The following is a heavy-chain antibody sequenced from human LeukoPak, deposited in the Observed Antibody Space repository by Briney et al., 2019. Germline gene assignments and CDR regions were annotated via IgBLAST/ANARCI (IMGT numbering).Heavy chain of an antibody. V-gene: IGHV4-59*12. CDR2: IHYSGST. CDR1: GASLNNYY. CDR3: ARAEDQLALLDY. Sequence: SETLFLTCTVSGASLNNYYWTWIRQPPGKGLECIGYIHYSGSTYYNPSLKGRVTISVDTSKNQFSLKLSSVTAADTAVYYCARAEDQLALLDYWGQGTLVTVSS. J-gene: IGHJ4*02. D-gene: IGHD1-7*01.